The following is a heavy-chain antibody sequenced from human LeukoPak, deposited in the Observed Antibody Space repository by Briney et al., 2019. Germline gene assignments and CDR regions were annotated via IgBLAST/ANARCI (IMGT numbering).Heavy chain of an antibody. CDR3: AKEGYCSSTSCYHMDV. V-gene: IGHV3-30-3*01. Sequence: GGSLRLSCAASGFTFSSYAMHWVRQAPGKGLEWVAVISYDGSNKYYADSVKGRFTISRDNSKNTLYLQMNSLRAEDTAVYYCAKEGYCSSTSCYHMDVWGKGTTVTVSS. J-gene: IGHJ6*03. CDR1: GFTFSSYA. D-gene: IGHD2-2*01. CDR2: ISYDGSNK.